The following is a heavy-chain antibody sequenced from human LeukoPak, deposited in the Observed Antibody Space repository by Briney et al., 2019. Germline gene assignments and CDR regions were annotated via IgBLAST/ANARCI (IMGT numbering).Heavy chain of an antibody. Sequence: GGSLRLSCAASGFTLSNAWMNWVRQAPGKGLEWVAVISYDGSNKYYADSVKGRFTISRDNSKNTLYLQMNSLRAEDTAVYYCASRVVPAAVDAFDIWGQGTMVTVSS. CDR3: ASRVVPAAVDAFDI. D-gene: IGHD2-2*01. V-gene: IGHV3-30*03. CDR1: GFTLSNAW. CDR2: ISYDGSNK. J-gene: IGHJ3*02.